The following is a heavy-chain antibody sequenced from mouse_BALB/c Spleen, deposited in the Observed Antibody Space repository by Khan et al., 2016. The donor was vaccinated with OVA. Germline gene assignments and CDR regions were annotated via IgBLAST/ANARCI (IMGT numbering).Heavy chain of an antibody. J-gene: IGHJ3*01. CDR3: ARAIDDGYPPFAY. CDR1: DYTFTSYW. CDR2: INPSTGYT. Sequence: QVQLQQSGAELAKPGASVKMSCKTSDYTFTSYWMHWVKQRPGQGLEWIGYINPSTGYTDYNQKFKDKATLTADKSSSIVYMQLSRLTSEDSAVYYCARAIDDGYPPFAYWGQGTLVTVSA. D-gene: IGHD2-3*01. V-gene: IGHV1-7*01.